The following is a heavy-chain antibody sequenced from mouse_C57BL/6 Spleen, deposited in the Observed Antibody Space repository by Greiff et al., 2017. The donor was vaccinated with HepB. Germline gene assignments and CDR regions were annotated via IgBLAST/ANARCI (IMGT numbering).Heavy chain of an antibody. V-gene: IGHV1-76*01. CDR2: IYPGSGNT. J-gene: IGHJ1*03. CDR1: GYTFTDYY. D-gene: IGHD2-5*01. Sequence: QVQLQQPGAELVRPGASVKLSCKASGYTFTDYYINWVKQRPGQGLEWIARIYPGSGNTYYNEKFKGKATLTAEKSSSTAYMQLSSLTSEDSAVYFCARRSNQYWYFDVWGTGTTVTVSS. CDR3: ARRSNQYWYFDV.